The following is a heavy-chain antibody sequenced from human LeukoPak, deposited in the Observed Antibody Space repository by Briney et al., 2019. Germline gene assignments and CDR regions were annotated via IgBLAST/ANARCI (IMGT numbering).Heavy chain of an antibody. CDR3: ARGPRFGIRMIVVVTKGHFDY. D-gene: IGHD3-22*01. Sequence: GGSLRLSCAASGFTFSDYYMSWIRQAPGKGLEWVAAISYDGNNKYYGDSVKGRFTISRDNSKKTLYLQMNSLRAEDTAVYYCARGPRFGIRMIVVVTKGHFDYWGQGTLVTASS. J-gene: IGHJ4*02. CDR2: ISYDGNNK. V-gene: IGHV3-30*03. CDR1: GFTFSDYY.